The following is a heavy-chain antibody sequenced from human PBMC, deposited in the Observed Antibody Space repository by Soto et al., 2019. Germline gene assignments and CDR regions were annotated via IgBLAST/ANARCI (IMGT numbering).Heavy chain of an antibody. V-gene: IGHV4-34*01. CDR3: ARSYGGNSGTFDF. CDR1: GRSFSGYY. Sequence: QVQLQQWGAGLLRPSEALSLTCAVYGRSFSGYYWSWIRQSPGKGLEWIGEINHSGSTTYNPSLKSRVTISVDTSNNHFSLKLSSVTAADTAVYYCARSYGGNSGTFDFWGQGTLVTVSS. CDR2: INHSGST. J-gene: IGHJ4*02. D-gene: IGHD4-17*01.